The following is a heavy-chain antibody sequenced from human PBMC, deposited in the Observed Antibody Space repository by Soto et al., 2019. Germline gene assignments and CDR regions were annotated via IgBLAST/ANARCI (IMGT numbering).Heavy chain of an antibody. CDR2: IKSKSDGGTA. CDR1: GFISTNAW. V-gene: IGHV3-15*07. Sequence: GGSLRLSCAASGFISTNAWMNWVRQAPGKGLEWVGRIKSKSDGGTADYAAPVKGRFTMSRDDSKDTVDLQMSSLKTEDTAVYYRTTGLVGSSYNPWGQGTLVTVSS. CDR3: TTGLVGSSYNP. D-gene: IGHD2-15*01. J-gene: IGHJ5*02.